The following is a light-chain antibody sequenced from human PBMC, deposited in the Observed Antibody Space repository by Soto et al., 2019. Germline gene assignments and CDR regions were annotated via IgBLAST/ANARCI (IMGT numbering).Light chain of an antibody. J-gene: IGKJ1*01. Sequence: EIVMTQSPDTLSVSPGERASLSCRASQSVSSNLAWYQQKPGRAPRLLIYGASTRATGIPARFSGSGSGTEFTLTISSLQSEDFAVYYCQQYNNWPRTFGQGTKVDIK. CDR2: GAS. V-gene: IGKV3-15*01. CDR3: QQYNNWPRT. CDR1: QSVSSN.